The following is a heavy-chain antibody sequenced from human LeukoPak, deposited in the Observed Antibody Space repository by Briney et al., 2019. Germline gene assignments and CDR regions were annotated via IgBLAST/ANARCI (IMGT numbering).Heavy chain of an antibody. CDR1: GFTFSSYE. D-gene: IGHD2-2*01. V-gene: IGHV3-48*03. Sequence: GSLRLSCAASGFTFSSYEMNWVRQAPGKGLEWVSYISSSGSTIYYADSVKGRFTISRDNAKNSLYLQMNSLRAEDTALYYCARVVVPAAYYYYYYYMDVWGKGTTVTVSS. CDR2: ISSSGSTI. CDR3: ARVVVPAAYYYYYYYMDV. J-gene: IGHJ6*03.